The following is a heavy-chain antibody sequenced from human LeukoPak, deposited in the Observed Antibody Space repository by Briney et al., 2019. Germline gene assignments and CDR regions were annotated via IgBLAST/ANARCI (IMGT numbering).Heavy chain of an antibody. CDR3: ARVSIGWYSFDY. CDR2: ISWNSGSI. Sequence: GGSLRLSCAASGFTFVDYAMHWVRQAPGKGLEWVSGISWNSGSIGYADSVKGRFTISRDNAKNSLYLQMNSLRAEDTAVYYCARVSIGWYSFDYWGQGTLVTVSS. J-gene: IGHJ4*02. V-gene: IGHV3-9*01. D-gene: IGHD6-19*01. CDR1: GFTFVDYA.